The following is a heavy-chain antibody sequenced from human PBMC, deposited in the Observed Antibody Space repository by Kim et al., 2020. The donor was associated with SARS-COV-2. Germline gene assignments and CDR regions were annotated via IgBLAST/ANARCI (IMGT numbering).Heavy chain of an antibody. D-gene: IGHD3-10*01. CDR3: ARAHRELLQSTANWYFDL. Sequence: SETLSLTCTVSGGSISSYYWSWIRQPPGKGLEWIGYIYYSGSTNYNPSLKSRVTISVNTSKNQFSLKLSSVTAAATAGYYCARAHRELLQSTANWYFDL. CDR1: GGSISSYY. CDR2: IYYSGST. J-gene: IGHJ2*01. V-gene: IGHV4-59*01.